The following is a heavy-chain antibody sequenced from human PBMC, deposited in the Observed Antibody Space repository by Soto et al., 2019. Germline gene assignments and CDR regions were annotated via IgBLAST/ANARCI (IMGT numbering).Heavy chain of an antibody. CDR1: GFTFSSYS. J-gene: IGHJ4*02. D-gene: IGHD3-3*01. Sequence: GGSLRLSCAASGFTFSSYSMNWVRQAPGKGLEWVSSISSSSSYIYYADSVKGRFTISRDNAKNSLYLQMNSLRAEDTAVYYCARDIITIFGVVTPPDYWGQGTLVTVSS. CDR2: ISSSSSYI. CDR3: ARDIITIFGVVTPPDY. V-gene: IGHV3-21*01.